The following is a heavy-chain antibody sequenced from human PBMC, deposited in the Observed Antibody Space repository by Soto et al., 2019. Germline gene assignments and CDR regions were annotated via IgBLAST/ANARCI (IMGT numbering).Heavy chain of an antibody. V-gene: IGHV1-18*04. CDR1: GYTFTNFG. CDR3: AREIGDRRLGP. J-gene: IGHJ5*02. Sequence: AASVKVSCKASGYTFTNFGISWVRQAPGQGLEWMGWISAYNGATNYAQKFQGRVTMTTDTSTSTAYMELRSLRYDDTAVYFCAREIGDRRLGPWGQGTLVTVSS. D-gene: IGHD3-10*01. CDR2: ISAYNGAT.